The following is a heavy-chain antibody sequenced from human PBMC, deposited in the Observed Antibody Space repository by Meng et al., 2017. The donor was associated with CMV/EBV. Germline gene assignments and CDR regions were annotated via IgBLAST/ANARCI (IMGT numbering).Heavy chain of an antibody. D-gene: IGHD6-19*01. CDR3: VRSSGWSLFDY. V-gene: IGHV1-2*02. CDR2: VNSNNDAT. J-gene: IGHJ4*02. Sequence: QVQLVKSGAEMKKPGASVKVSCTTSGFTFSDYYIHWVRQAPGQGLEWMGWVNSNNDATNHARKFQGRVSMTRDTSISTAHMELSRLMSDDTAVYHCVRSSGWSLFDYWGQGTLVTVSS. CDR1: GFTFSDYY.